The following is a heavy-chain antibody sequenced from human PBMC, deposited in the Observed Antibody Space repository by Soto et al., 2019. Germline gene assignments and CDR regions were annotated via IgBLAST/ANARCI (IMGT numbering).Heavy chain of an antibody. Sequence: GGSLRLSCAASGFTFSSYAMSWVRQAPGKGLEWVSAISGSGGSTYYADSVKGRFTISRDNSKNTLYLQMNSLRAEDTAVYYCAKDDEYYYGSGSYVGYYYYGMDVWGQGTTVTVSS. CDR3: AKDDEYYYGSGSYVGYYYYGMDV. D-gene: IGHD3-10*01. CDR1: GFTFSSYA. CDR2: ISGSGGST. J-gene: IGHJ6*02. V-gene: IGHV3-23*01.